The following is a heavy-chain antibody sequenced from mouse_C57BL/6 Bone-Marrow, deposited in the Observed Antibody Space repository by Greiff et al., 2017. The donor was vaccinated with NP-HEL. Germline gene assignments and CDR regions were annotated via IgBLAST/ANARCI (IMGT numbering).Heavy chain of an antibody. Sequence: VHVKQSGPELVKPGASVKISCKASGYSFTGYYMNWVKQSPEKSLEWIGEINPSTGGTTYNQKFKAKATLTVDKSSSTAYMQLKSLTSEDSAVYYCARRGYSNYEGFAYWGQGTLVTVSA. D-gene: IGHD2-5*01. CDR1: GYSFTGYY. CDR2: INPSTGGT. J-gene: IGHJ3*01. CDR3: ARRGYSNYEGFAY. V-gene: IGHV1-42*01.